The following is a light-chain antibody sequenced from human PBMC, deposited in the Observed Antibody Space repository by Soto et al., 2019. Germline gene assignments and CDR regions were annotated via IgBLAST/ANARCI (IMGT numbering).Light chain of an antibody. V-gene: IGKV3-15*01. J-gene: IGKJ1*01. CDR3: QQYNNWPRT. Sequence: EIVMTQSPATLSVSTGERATLACRASQSVSSNLAWSQQKPCQAPRLLIYGASTRATAIPARFSGSGSGTEFTLTISSLQSEDFAVYYCQQYNNWPRTFGQGTKVEIK. CDR1: QSVSSN. CDR2: GAS.